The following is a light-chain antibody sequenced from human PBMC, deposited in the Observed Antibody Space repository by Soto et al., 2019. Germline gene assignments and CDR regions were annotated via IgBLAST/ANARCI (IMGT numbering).Light chain of an antibody. Sequence: QSALTQPASVSGSPGQSITISCTGTSSDVGAYNYVSWYQQHPGKAPKLMIFEVSDRPSGVSNRFSGSKSGNTASLTISGLQAEDEADYYCSSYTRSNTLVFGGGTKVNVL. V-gene: IGLV2-14*01. CDR2: EVS. J-gene: IGLJ2*01. CDR1: SSDVGAYNY. CDR3: SSYTRSNTLV.